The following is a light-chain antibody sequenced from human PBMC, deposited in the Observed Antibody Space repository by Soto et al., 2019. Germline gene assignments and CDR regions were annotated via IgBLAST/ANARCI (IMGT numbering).Light chain of an antibody. CDR3: QQRSNWPPT. J-gene: IGKJ1*01. Sequence: VMTQSPATLSVSPGERATLSCWASETVATNLAWYQQKPGQAPRLLIYDASNRATGIPARFSGSGSGTDFTLTISSLEPEDFAVYYCQQRSNWPPTFGQGTKVDIK. V-gene: IGKV3-11*01. CDR1: ETVATN. CDR2: DAS.